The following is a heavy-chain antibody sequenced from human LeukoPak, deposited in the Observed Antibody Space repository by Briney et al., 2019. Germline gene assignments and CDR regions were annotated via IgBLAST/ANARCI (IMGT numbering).Heavy chain of an antibody. J-gene: IGHJ4*02. Sequence: PSETPSLTCTVSGGSISSGDYYWSWVRQPPGKGLEWIGYIYYSGSTYYNPSLKSRVTISVDTSKNQFSLKLSSVTATDTAVYYCARDAWVASRAGGYVIWGQGTLVTVSS. V-gene: IGHV4-30-4*08. CDR2: IYYSGST. CDR3: ARDAWVASRAGGYVI. CDR1: GGSISSGDYY. D-gene: IGHD5-12*01.